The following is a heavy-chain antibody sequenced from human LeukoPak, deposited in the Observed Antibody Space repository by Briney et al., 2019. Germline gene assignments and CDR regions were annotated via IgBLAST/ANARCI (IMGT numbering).Heavy chain of an antibody. CDR2: INPNSGGT. Sequence: ASVKVSCKASGYTFTGYYMHWVRQAPGQGLEWMGWINPNSGGTNYAQKFQGRVTMTRDTSISTAYMELSSLRSEDTAVYYCARAADYGDYDYWGQGTLVTVSS. J-gene: IGHJ4*02. CDR3: ARAADYGDYDY. CDR1: GYTFTGYY. V-gene: IGHV1-2*02. D-gene: IGHD4-17*01.